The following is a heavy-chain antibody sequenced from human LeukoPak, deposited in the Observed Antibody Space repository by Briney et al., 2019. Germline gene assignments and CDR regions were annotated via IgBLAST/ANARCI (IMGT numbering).Heavy chain of an antibody. D-gene: IGHD3-10*01. J-gene: IGHJ5*02. CDR3: ASLWFGELMYNWFDP. Sequence: KPSETLSLTCAVYGGSFSGYYWSWIRQPPGKGLEWIGEINHSGSTNYNPSLKSRVTISVDTSKNQFSLKLSSVTAADTAVYYCASLWFGELMYNWFDPWGQGTLVTVSS. CDR1: GGSFSGYY. V-gene: IGHV4-34*01. CDR2: INHSGST.